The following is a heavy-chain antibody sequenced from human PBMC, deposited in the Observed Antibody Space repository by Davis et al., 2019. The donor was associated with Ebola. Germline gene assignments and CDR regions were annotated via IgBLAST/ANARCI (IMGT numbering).Heavy chain of an antibody. CDR2: MNPNSGNT. V-gene: IGHV1-8*01. Sequence: ASVTVSCKASGYTFTSYDINWVRQATRQGLEWMGWMNPNSGNTGYAQKFQGRVTMTRNTSISTAYMELSSLRSEDTAVYYCARGRRLGVLRWFDPWGQGTLVTVSS. J-gene: IGHJ5*02. CDR3: ARGRRLGVLRWFDP. CDR1: GYTFTSYD. D-gene: IGHD2-2*01.